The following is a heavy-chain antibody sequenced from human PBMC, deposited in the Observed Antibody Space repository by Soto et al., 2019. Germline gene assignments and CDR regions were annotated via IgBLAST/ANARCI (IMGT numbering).Heavy chain of an antibody. CDR2: ISASGGRT. CDR3: AKDHPDSGDLGPCDS. J-gene: IGHJ4*02. Sequence: DVQLLESGGGLVQPGGSLRLSCAASGFTFSKSAMNWVRQAPGKGLEWVAAISASGGRTYYADSVQGRFTISRDNARSTVTLQMNSLRLEDTALYYCAKDHPDSGDLGPCDSWGQGDLVTVSS. V-gene: IGHV3-23*01. D-gene: IGHD1-26*01. CDR1: GFTFSKSA.